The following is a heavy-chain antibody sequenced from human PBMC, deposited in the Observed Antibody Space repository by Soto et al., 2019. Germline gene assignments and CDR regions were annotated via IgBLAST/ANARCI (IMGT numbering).Heavy chain of an antibody. Sequence: QVQLQESGPGLVKPSETLSLTCTVSGGSVSSGSYYWSWIRQPPGKGLEWIGYIYYSGSTNYNPSLKSRVTISVHTANNQFALKLSSVTAADTAVYYCARYSTVAGTGYWGQGTLVTVSS. D-gene: IGHD6-19*01. V-gene: IGHV4-61*01. CDR1: GGSVSSGSYY. CDR2: IYYSGST. CDR3: ARYSTVAGTGY. J-gene: IGHJ4*02.